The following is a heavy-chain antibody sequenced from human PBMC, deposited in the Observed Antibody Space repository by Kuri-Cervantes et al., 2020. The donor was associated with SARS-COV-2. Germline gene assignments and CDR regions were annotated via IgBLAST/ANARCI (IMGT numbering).Heavy chain of an antibody. CDR2: IIPIFGTA. V-gene: IGHV1-69*05. Sequence: SVKVSCKASGGTFSSYAISWVRQAPGQGLEGMGGIIPIFGTANYAQKFQGRVTITTDESTSTAYMELSSLRSEDTAVYYCARGVGSGWKLFDYWGQGTLVTVSS. CDR3: ARGVGSGWKLFDY. D-gene: IGHD6-19*01. CDR1: GGTFSSYA. J-gene: IGHJ4*02.